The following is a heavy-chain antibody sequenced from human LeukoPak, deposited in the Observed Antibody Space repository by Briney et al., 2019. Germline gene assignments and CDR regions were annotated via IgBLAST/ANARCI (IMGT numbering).Heavy chain of an antibody. CDR3: AKEVYSSGWGYYFDY. V-gene: IGHV3-30*18. D-gene: IGHD6-19*01. Sequence: GGSLRLSCAASGFTFSSYGMHWVHQAPGKGLEWVAVISYDGSNKYYADSVKGRFTISRDNSKNTLYLQMNSLRAEDTAVYYCAKEVYSSGWGYYFDYWGQGTLVTVSS. CDR1: GFTFSSYG. J-gene: IGHJ4*02. CDR2: ISYDGSNK.